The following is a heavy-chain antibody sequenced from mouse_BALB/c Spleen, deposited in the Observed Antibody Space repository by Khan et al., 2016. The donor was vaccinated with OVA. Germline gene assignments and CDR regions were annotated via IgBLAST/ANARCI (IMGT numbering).Heavy chain of an antibody. CDR1: GFSLTSYG. CDR2: IWSDGRT. V-gene: IGHV2-6-1*01. D-gene: IGHD2-1*01. CDR3: ARHGYYGNYGPYFDV. J-gene: IGHJ1*01. Sequence: QVQLKESGPGLVAPSQSLSITCTISGFSLTSYGVHWVRQPPGKGLEWLVVIWSDGRTTYNSALKSRLSISKDNSKSQVFLKMNSLPTDDTAMYYCARHGYYGNYGPYFDVWGAGTTVTVSS.